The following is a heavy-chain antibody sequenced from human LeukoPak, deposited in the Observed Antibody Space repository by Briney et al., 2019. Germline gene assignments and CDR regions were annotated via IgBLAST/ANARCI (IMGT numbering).Heavy chain of an antibody. CDR2: IYYTGST. D-gene: IGHD1-26*01. CDR1: GDSIRSYY. J-gene: IGHJ3*02. V-gene: IGHV4-59*01. Sequence: PSETLSLTCTVSGDSIRSYYWSWIRQPPGKGLEWIGNIYYTGSTNYNPSLKSRVTISVDTSKNQFSLKLSSVTAADTAVFYCAKLGGGTYSLGLDAFDIWGQGTMVTVSS. CDR3: AKLGGGTYSLGLDAFDI.